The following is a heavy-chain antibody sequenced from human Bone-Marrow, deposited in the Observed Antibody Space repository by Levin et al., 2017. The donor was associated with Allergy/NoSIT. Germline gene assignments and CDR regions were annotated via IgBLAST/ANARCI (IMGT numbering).Heavy chain of an antibody. CDR2: ISSSSSYI. D-gene: IGHD2-15*01. V-gene: IGHV3-21*01. CDR3: ARGYCSGGSCLKNWFDP. Sequence: GGSLRLSCAASGFTFSSYSMNWVRQAPGKGLEWVSSISSSSSYIYYADSVKGRFTISRDNAKNSLYLQMNSLRAEDTAVYYCARGYCSGGSCLKNWFDPWGQGTLVTVSS. CDR1: GFTFSSYS. J-gene: IGHJ5*02.